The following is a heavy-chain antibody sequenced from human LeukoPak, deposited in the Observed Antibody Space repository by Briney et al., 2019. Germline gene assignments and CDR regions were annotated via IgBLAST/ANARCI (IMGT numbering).Heavy chain of an antibody. D-gene: IGHD3-22*01. CDR1: GYTFTSYG. CDR3: ARDPDDSSGYFPYYYYYGMDV. CDR2: ISAYNGNT. V-gene: IGHV1-18*01. Sequence: ASVKVSCKASGYTFTSYGISWVRQAPGQGLEWMGWISAYNGNTNYAQKLQGRVTMTTDTSTSTAYMELRSLRSDDTAVYYCARDPDDSSGYFPYYYYYGMDVWGQGTTVTVSS. J-gene: IGHJ6*02.